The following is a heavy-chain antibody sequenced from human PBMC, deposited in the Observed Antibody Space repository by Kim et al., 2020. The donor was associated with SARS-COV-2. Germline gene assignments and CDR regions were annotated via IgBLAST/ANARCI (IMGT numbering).Heavy chain of an antibody. Sequence: DYVDAVKGRFTISRDNSTNTLYLQMDSLRTEDTAVYYCARDKQTGHYYIYVWGKGTTVTVSS. CDR3: ARDKQTGHYYIYV. V-gene: IGHV3-30*03. J-gene: IGHJ6*03.